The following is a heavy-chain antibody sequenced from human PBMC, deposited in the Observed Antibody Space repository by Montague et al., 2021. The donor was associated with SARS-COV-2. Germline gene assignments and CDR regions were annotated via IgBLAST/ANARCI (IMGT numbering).Heavy chain of an antibody. D-gene: IGHD1-26*01. J-gene: IGHJ4*02. CDR2: LNGDGSFK. CDR3: ASFSLDWEDNY. CDR1: GFTFSSYW. Sequence: SLRLSCADSGFTFSSYWMHWVRQAPGKGLVWVARLNGDGSFKSYMDSVKGRFTISRDNAKNTLYLQMNSLRGEDTAVYYCASFSLDWEDNYWGQGTLVAVSS. V-gene: IGHV3-74*01.